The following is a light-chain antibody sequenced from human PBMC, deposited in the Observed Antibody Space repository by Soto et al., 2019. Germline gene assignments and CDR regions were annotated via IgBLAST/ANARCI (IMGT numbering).Light chain of an antibody. CDR2: QVT. CDR3: SSYTGSTNYV. CDR1: SSDVGIYNY. J-gene: IGLJ1*01. Sequence: QSALAQPASVSGSPGQSITISCTGTSSDVGIYNYVSWYQQHPGKAPKLMIYQVTNRPPGVSNRFSGSKSGNTASLTISGLQAEDEADYYCSSYTGSTNYVFGTGTKVTV. V-gene: IGLV2-14*01.